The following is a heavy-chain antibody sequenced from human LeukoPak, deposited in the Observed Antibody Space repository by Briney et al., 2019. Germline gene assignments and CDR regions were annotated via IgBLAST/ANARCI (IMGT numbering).Heavy chain of an antibody. V-gene: IGHV3-7*01. D-gene: IGHD6-6*01. Sequence: GGSLRLSCAASGFTFSTYWMNWFRQTPGKGLEWVAKIKADGGERDHVASVKGRFTISRDKAKNSLYLQMNSLRVEDTAVYYCARGGAARPDFWGQGTLVTVSS. CDR3: ARGGAARPDF. J-gene: IGHJ4*02. CDR1: GFTFSTYW. CDR2: IKADGGER.